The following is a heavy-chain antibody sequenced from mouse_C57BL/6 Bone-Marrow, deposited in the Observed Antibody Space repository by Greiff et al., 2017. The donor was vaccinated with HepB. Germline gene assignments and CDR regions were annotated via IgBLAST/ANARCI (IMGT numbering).Heavy chain of an antibody. V-gene: IGHV5-6*02. Sequence: DVKLVESGGDLVKPGGSLKLSCAASGFTFSSYGMSWVRQTPDKRLEWVATISSGGSYTYYPDSVKGRFTIARDNAKNTLYLQMSSLKSEDTAMYYCARPPYYGSEDYAMDYWGQGTSVTVSS. CDR1: GFTFSSYG. CDR3: ARPPYYGSEDYAMDY. J-gene: IGHJ4*01. D-gene: IGHD1-1*01. CDR2: ISSGGSYT.